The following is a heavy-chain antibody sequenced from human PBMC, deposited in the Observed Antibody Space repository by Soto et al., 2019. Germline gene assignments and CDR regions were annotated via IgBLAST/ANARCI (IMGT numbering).Heavy chain of an antibody. CDR2: INPSGGST. Sequence: ASVKVPCKASGYTFTSYGISWVRQAPGQGLEWMGIINPSGGSTSYAQKFQGRVTMTRDTSTSTVYMELSSLRSEDTAVYYCASHLFWSGPYYGMDVWGQGTTVTVSS. J-gene: IGHJ6*02. CDR3: ASHLFWSGPYYGMDV. D-gene: IGHD3-3*01. CDR1: GYTFTSYG. V-gene: IGHV1-46*01.